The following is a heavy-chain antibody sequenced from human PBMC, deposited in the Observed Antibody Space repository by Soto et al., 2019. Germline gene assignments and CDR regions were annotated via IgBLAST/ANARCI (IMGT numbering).Heavy chain of an antibody. CDR1: GGSVSSGAFF. J-gene: IGHJ6*02. D-gene: IGHD2-21*01. Sequence: SETLSLTCTVSGGSVSSGAFFWSWLRQSPGKRPEWIDYIYYRGSTNYNPSLKSRATISGDTSKSHFSLTLTSVTAAAAATYYCAEYPNYYYCGFGAWGQGTTVTVSS. CDR2: IYYRGST. CDR3: AEYPNYYYCGFGA. V-gene: IGHV4-61*08.